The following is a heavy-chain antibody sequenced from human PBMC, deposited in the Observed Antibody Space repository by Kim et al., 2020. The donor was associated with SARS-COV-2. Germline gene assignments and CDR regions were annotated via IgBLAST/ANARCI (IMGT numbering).Heavy chain of an antibody. CDR3: ARQSDDILTRAWFDP. J-gene: IGHJ5*02. CDR2: IYPGDSDT. Sequence: GESLKISCKGSGYSFTSYWIGWVRQMPGKGLEWMGIIYPGDSDTRYSPSFQGQVTISADKSISTAYLQWSSLKASDTAMYYCARQSDDILTRAWFDPWGQGTLVTVSS. D-gene: IGHD3-9*01. V-gene: IGHV5-51*01. CDR1: GYSFTSYW.